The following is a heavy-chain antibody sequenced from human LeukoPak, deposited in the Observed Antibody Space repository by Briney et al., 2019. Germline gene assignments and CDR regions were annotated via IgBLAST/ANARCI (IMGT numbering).Heavy chain of an antibody. J-gene: IGHJ4*02. Sequence: SGPALVKPTHTLTLTCTFSGFSLSTTGMCVSWIRQPPAKALERLALIDWDDEKYYITSLKTRLTISKDTSKNQVVLTMTNMDPVDTATYYCARISRYYGSGSYSHFDYWGQGTLVTVSS. V-gene: IGHV2-70*01. CDR3: ARISRYYGSGSYSHFDY. CDR2: IDWDDEK. D-gene: IGHD3-10*01. CDR1: GFSLSTTGMC.